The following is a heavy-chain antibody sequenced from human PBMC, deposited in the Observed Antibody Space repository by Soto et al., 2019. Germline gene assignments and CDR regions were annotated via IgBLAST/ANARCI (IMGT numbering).Heavy chain of an antibody. J-gene: IGHJ4*02. CDR2: FFGNDVK. V-gene: IGHV2-5*01. Sequence: GSGPTLVNPTQTLTLTCSFSGFSLSGTSVGVGWIRQPPGKALKWFTLFFGNDVKRYSPSLKSRHTITKDTSKIQVVLTMTNMDPVDTATYYCAHRDTSGYYPKTFDFWGQGTLVTVSS. CDR3: AHRDTSGYYPKTFDF. CDR1: GFSLSGTSVG. D-gene: IGHD3-22*01.